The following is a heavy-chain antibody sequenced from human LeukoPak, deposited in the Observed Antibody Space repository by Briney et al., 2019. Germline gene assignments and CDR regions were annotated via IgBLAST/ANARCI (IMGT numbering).Heavy chain of an antibody. CDR1: GGTFSRHT. J-gene: IGHJ1*01. D-gene: IGHD1-26*01. CDR3: ARDSSEFRSLLFH. V-gene: IGHV1-69*13. Sequence: ASVKVSCKASGGTFSRHTISWVRQSPGQGLEWMGGITSMFGTSNYAQKFQGRVTITADESTSTAYMELSSLRSEDTAVYYCARDSSEFRSLLFHWGQGTLVTVSS. CDR2: ITSMFGTS.